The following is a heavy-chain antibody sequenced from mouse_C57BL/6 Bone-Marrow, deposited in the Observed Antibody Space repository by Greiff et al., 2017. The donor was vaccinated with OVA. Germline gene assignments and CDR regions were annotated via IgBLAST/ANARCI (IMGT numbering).Heavy chain of an antibody. CDR2: ISYDGSN. D-gene: IGHD3-2*02. Sequence: ESGPGLVKPSQSLSLTCSVTGYSITSGYYWNWIRQFPGKKLEWMGYISYDGSNNYNPSLKNRISITRDTSKNQFFLKLNSVTTEDTATYYCARDEDSSGYAMDYWGQGTSVTVSS. J-gene: IGHJ4*01. CDR3: ARDEDSSGYAMDY. CDR1: GYSITSGYY. V-gene: IGHV3-6*01.